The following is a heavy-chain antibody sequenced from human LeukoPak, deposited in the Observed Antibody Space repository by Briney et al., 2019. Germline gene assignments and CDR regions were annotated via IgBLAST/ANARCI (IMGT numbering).Heavy chain of an antibody. V-gene: IGHV3-30*18. J-gene: IGHJ6*03. CDR1: GFTFSSYG. Sequence: GRSLRLSCAASGFTFSSYGMHWVRQAPGKGLEWVAVISDDGSNTYYADSVKGRFTISRDNSKNTLYLQMNSLRAEDTAVYYCAKVRAVAGKNYYYYYMDVWGKGTTVTVSS. CDR3: AKVRAVAGKNYYYYYMDV. D-gene: IGHD6-19*01. CDR2: ISDDGSNT.